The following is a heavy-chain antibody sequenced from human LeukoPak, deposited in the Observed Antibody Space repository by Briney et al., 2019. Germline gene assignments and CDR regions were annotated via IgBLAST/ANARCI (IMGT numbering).Heavy chain of an antibody. Sequence: GGSLRLSCAASGFTFSSYSMNWVRQAPGKGLEWVSSISSSSSYIYYADSVKGRFTISRDNAKNSLYLQMNSLRAEDTAVYYCARDPDILTGYSLDYYMDVWGKGTTVTVS. CDR2: ISSSSSYI. V-gene: IGHV3-21*01. J-gene: IGHJ6*03. CDR3: ARDPDILTGYSLDYYMDV. D-gene: IGHD3-9*01. CDR1: GFTFSSYS.